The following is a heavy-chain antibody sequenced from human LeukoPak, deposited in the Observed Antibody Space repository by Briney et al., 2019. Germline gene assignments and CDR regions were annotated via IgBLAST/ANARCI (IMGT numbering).Heavy chain of an antibody. CDR2: INPNSGGT. V-gene: IGHV1-2*06. J-gene: IGHJ5*02. Sequence: ASVRLSCKASGYTFITYYMHWVRQAPGQGLEWMGRINPNSGGTNYAQKFQGRVTMTRDTSISTAYMELSRLRSDDTAVYYCARLMATINDWFDPWGQGTLVTVSS. D-gene: IGHD5-24*01. CDR3: ARLMATINDWFDP. CDR1: GYTFITYY.